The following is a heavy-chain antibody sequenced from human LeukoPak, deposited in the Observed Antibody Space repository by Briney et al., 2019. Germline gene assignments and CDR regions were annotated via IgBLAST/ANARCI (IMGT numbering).Heavy chain of an antibody. CDR2: ISYSGTT. Sequence: KTSETLSLTCTASGGSISSRNYYWGWIRQPPGKGLEWIGTISYSGTTYYNPSLKSRVTISVDTSKNQLSLNLRSVTAADTAVYYCARHRDTWLQSNFDYWGQGTLVTVSS. CDR1: GGSISSRNYY. CDR3: ARHRDTWLQSNFDY. D-gene: IGHD5-24*01. V-gene: IGHV4-39*01. J-gene: IGHJ4*02.